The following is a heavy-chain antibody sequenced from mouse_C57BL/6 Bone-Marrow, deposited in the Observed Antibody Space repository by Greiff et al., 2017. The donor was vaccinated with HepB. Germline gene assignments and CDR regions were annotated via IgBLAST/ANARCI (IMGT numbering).Heavy chain of an antibody. J-gene: IGHJ4*01. CDR2: IDPSDSET. CDR3: ARGGILPAIGY. Sequence: QVHVKQPGAELVRPGSSVKLSCKASGYTFTSYWMHWVKQRPIQGLEWIGNIDPSDSETHYNQKFKDKATLTVDKSSSTAYMQLSSLTSEDSAVYYCARGGILPAIGYWGQGTSVTVSS. CDR1: GYTFTSYW. V-gene: IGHV1-52*01. D-gene: IGHD1-1*02.